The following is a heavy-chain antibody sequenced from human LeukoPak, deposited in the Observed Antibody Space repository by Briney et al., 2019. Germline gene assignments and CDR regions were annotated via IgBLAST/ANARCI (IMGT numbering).Heavy chain of an antibody. CDR2: IWYDGSNK. Sequence: GGSLRLSCAASGFTFSSYGMHWVRQAPGKGLEWVAVIWYDGSNKYYADSVKGRFIISRDNSKNTPYLQMNSLRVEDTAVYYCVRGSSGGYWGQGTLVTVSS. J-gene: IGHJ4*02. V-gene: IGHV3-33*01. CDR3: VRGSSGGY. CDR1: GFTFSSYG.